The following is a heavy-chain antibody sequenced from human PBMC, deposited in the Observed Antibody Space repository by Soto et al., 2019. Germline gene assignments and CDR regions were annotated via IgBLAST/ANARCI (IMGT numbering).Heavy chain of an antibody. CDR1: GFTVSSNY. D-gene: IGHD1-26*01. J-gene: IGHJ3*02. Sequence: GVLSVSWAASGFTVSSNYMSWVRQAPGKGLEWVSVVYSGGSTYYADSVKGRFTISRDNAKNTLYLQMNSLRAEDTAVYYCARGHGGEPLGAFDIWGQGTMVT. V-gene: IGHV3-53*01. CDR3: ARGHGGEPLGAFDI. CDR2: VYSGGST.